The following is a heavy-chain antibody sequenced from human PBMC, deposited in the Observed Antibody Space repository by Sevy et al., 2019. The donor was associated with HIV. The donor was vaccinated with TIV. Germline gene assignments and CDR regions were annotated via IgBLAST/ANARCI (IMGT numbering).Heavy chain of an antibody. CDR1: GGSFSGYY. V-gene: IGHV4-34*01. CDR2: INHSGST. D-gene: IGHD2-2*01. J-gene: IGHJ4*02. CDR3: ARGPLYCSSTSCYGDYFDY. Sequence: SETLSLTCAVYGGSFSGYYWSWIRQPPGKGLEWIGEINHSGSTNYNPSLKSRVTISVDTSKNQFSLKRSSVTAADTSVYYCARGPLYCSSTSCYGDYFDYWGQGTLVTVSS.